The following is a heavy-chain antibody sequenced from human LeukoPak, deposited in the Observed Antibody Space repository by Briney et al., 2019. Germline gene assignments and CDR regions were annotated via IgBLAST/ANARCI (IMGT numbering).Heavy chain of an antibody. CDR3: ASTERCSTTCPLDY. J-gene: IGHJ4*02. Sequence: PSETLSLTCAVYGGSFSDYYWSWIRQPPGKGLEWIGEINHSGSTNYNASLKSRVTISLDTSKKTFSLKLSSVTAADTAVYYCASTERCSTTCPLDYWGQGTLVTVSS. V-gene: IGHV4-34*01. D-gene: IGHD2-2*01. CDR1: GGSFSDYY. CDR2: INHSGST.